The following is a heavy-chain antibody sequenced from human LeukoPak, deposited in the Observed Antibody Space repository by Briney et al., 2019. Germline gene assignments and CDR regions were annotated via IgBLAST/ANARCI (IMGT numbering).Heavy chain of an antibody. D-gene: IGHD1-20*01. CDR1: GFIFSSYS. Sequence: GGSLRLSCAASGFIFSSYSMNWVRQAPGRGLEWISYIGLASGVTSYADSVKGRFAISSDTARNSLYLHMHSLRAEDTAFYYCTRDHNWAFDYWGQGALVTVSS. CDR3: TRDHNWAFDY. V-gene: IGHV3-48*04. J-gene: IGHJ4*02. CDR2: IGLASGVT.